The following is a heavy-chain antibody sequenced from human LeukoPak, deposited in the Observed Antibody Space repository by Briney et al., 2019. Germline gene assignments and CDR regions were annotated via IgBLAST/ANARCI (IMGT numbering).Heavy chain of an antibody. V-gene: IGHV4-31*03. CDR3: ARDAINYYDSSGYYYVGHAFDI. CDR1: GGSISSGGYY. J-gene: IGHJ3*02. Sequence: TSQTLSLTCTVSGGSISSGGYYWSWIRQHPGKGLEWIGYIYYSGSTYYNPSLKSRVTISVDMSKNQFSLKLSSVTAADTAVYYCARDAINYYDSSGYYYVGHAFDIWGQGTMVTVSS. CDR2: IYYSGST. D-gene: IGHD3-22*01.